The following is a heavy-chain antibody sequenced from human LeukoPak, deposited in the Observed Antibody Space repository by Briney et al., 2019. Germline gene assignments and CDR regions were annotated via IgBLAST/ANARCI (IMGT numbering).Heavy chain of an antibody. CDR2: INPNSGGT. CDR1: GYTFTGYY. V-gene: IGHV1-2*06. CDR3: ARGHYPRDRFDP. Sequence: ASVKVSCKASGYTFTGYYMHWVRQAPGQGLEWMGRINPNSGGTNYAQKFQGRVTMTRDTSISTAYMELSRLRSEDTAVYYCARGHYPRDRFDPWGQGTLVTVSS. D-gene: IGHD1-26*01. J-gene: IGHJ5*02.